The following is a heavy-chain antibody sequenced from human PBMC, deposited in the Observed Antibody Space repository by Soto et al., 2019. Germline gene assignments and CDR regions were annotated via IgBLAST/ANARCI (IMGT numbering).Heavy chain of an antibody. J-gene: IGHJ5*02. D-gene: IGHD6-13*01. V-gene: IGHV4-34*01. CDR2: INHSGST. CDR1: GLYFIGYY. Sequence: SETLSLTSTVYGLYFIGYYWSWIRQPPGKGLEWIGEINHSGSTNYNPSLKSRVTISVDTSKNQFSLKLSSVTAADTAVYYCARGVPRRKAAAGLWIWFDPWGQGTLVTSPQ. CDR3: ARGVPRRKAAAGLWIWFDP.